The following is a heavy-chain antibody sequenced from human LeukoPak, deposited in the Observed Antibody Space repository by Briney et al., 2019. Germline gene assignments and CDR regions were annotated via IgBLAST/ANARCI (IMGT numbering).Heavy chain of an antibody. CDR1: GFIFSNYG. D-gene: IGHD2-2*01. CDR3: SRWLIVIVPGAIVSDFDY. Sequence: GGSLGLSCAASGFIFSNYGMHWVRQAPGKGLEWVAVIWYDGSNKYYADSEKGRFTISRDNSKHTLYLRMNSLGAEDTAVYYCSRWLIVIVPGAIVSDFDYWGQGALVTVSS. CDR2: IWYDGSNK. V-gene: IGHV3-33*01. J-gene: IGHJ4*02.